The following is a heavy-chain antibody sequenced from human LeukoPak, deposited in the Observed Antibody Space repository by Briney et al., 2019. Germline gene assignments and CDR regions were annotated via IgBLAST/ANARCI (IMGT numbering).Heavy chain of an antibody. CDR1: GFTFSSYS. CDR2: IRSSSSTI. D-gene: IGHD4-17*01. V-gene: IGHV3-48*04. J-gene: IGHJ4*02. Sequence: QAGGSLRLSCAASGFTFSSYSMNWVRQAPGKGLEWVSYIRSSSSTIYYADSVKGRFTISRDNAKNSLYLQMNSLRAEDTAVYHCARDGEGYGDPYFDYWGQGTLVTVSS. CDR3: ARDGEGYGDPYFDY.